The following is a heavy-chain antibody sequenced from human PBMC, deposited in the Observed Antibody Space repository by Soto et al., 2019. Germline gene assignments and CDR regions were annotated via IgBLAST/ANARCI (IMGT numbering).Heavy chain of an antibody. CDR1: GFTFSSYA. CDR3: ARELELGNDAFDI. V-gene: IGHV3-30-3*01. D-gene: IGHD1-7*01. CDR2: ISYDGSNK. J-gene: IGHJ3*02. Sequence: GSLRLSCAASGFTFSSYAMHWVRQAPGKGLEWVAVISYDGSNKYYADSVKGRFTISRDNSKNTLYLQMNSLRAEDTAVYYCARELELGNDAFDIWGQGTMVTVSS.